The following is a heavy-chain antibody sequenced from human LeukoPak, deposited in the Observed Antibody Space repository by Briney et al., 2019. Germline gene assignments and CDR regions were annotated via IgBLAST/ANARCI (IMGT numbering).Heavy chain of an antibody. CDR1: GFTFSSYG. CDR2: ISGSGGST. V-gene: IGHV3-23*01. D-gene: IGHD6-13*01. Sequence: GGTLRLSCAASGFTFSSYGMSWVRQAPGKGLEWVSAISGSGGSTYYADSVKGRFTVSRDNAKNSLYLQMNSLRAEDTAVYYCARASSSWYYFDYWGQGTLVTVSS. J-gene: IGHJ4*02. CDR3: ARASSSWYYFDY.